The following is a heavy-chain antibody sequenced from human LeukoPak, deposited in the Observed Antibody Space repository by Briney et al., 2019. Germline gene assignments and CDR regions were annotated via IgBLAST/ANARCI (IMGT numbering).Heavy chain of an antibody. J-gene: IGHJ4*02. Sequence: GRSLRLSCVASGFTFSNSWMHWVRQVPGKGLLWVSRINIDGTNTKYADSVKGRFTISRDNAKNTLYLQMNTLRAEDTAVYYCARDQSQAGPTTVDYWGQGTLVTISS. CDR3: ARDQSQAGPTTVDY. D-gene: IGHD1-14*01. CDR2: INIDGTNT. CDR1: GFTFSNSW. V-gene: IGHV3-74*03.